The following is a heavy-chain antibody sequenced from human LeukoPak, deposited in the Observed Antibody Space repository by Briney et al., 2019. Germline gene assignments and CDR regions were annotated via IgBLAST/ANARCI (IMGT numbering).Heavy chain of an antibody. CDR3: ARGRRRTAIPSPYYYYGMNV. CDR1: GGSFSGYY. Sequence: SETLSLTCAVYGGSFSGYYWSWIRQPPGEGPEWIGEINHSGSTNYNPSLKSRVTISVDTSKNQFSLKLSSVTAADTAVYYCARGRRRTAIPSPYYYYGMNVWGQGTTVTVSS. D-gene: IGHD1-1*01. V-gene: IGHV4-34*01. J-gene: IGHJ6*02. CDR2: INHSGST.